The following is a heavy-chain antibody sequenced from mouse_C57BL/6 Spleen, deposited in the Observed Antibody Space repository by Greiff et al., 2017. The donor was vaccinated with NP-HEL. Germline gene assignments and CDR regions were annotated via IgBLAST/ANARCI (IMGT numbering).Heavy chain of an antibody. CDR3: ARVDGYRYYYAMDY. CDR1: GYTFTSYW. D-gene: IGHD2-3*01. CDR2: IYPGSGST. V-gene: IGHV1-55*01. J-gene: IGHJ4*01. Sequence: QVQLQQSGAELVKPGASVKMSCKASGYTFTSYWITWVKQRPGQGLEWIGDIYPGSGSTNYNEKFKSKATLTVDTSSSTAYMQLSSLTSEDFAVYYCARVDGYRYYYAMDYWGQGTSVTVSS.